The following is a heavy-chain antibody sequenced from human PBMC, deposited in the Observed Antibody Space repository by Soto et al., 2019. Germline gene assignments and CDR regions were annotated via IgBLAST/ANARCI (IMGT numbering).Heavy chain of an antibody. V-gene: IGHV5-51*01. CDR1: GYSFTSYW. D-gene: IGHD1-26*01. CDR2: IYPTDSDA. Sequence: GESLKISCQASGYSFTSYWIGWVRQLPGKGLEYMGIIYPTDSDARYSPSFQGQVTMSADKSITTAYLQWSSLKASDTAIYYCARLDSGPYNFDYWGRGTLVTVSS. J-gene: IGHJ4*02. CDR3: ARLDSGPYNFDY.